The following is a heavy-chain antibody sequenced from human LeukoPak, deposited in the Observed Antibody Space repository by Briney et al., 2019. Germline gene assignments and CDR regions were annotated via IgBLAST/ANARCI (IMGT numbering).Heavy chain of an antibody. Sequence: PGGSLRLSCAASGFTFSSYGMHWVRQAPGKGLEWVAVISYDGSNKYYADSVKGRFTISRDNSKNTLYLQMNSLRAEDTAVYYCAKVNWGSAFDIWGQGTMVTVSS. V-gene: IGHV3-30*18. CDR1: GFTFSSYG. J-gene: IGHJ3*02. CDR2: ISYDGSNK. D-gene: IGHD7-27*01. CDR3: AKVNWGSAFDI.